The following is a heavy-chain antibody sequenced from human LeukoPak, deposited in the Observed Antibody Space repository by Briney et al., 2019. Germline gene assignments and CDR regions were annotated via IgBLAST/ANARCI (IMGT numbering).Heavy chain of an antibody. D-gene: IGHD2-2*01. CDR1: GGSLSSSSYY. CDR2: IYYSGST. Sequence: SETLSLTCTVSGGSLSSSSYYWGWIRQPPGKGLEWIGSIYYSGSTYYNPSLKSRVTISVDTSKNQFSLKLSSVTAADTAVYYCARQGGCSSTSCYSPLFDYWGQGTLVTVSS. V-gene: IGHV4-39*01. J-gene: IGHJ4*02. CDR3: ARQGGCSSTSCYSPLFDY.